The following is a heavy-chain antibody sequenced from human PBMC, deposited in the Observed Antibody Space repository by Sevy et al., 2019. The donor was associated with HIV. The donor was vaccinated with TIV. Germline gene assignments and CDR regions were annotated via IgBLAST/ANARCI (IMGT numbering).Heavy chain of an antibody. V-gene: IGHV3-7*01. J-gene: IGHJ5*02. CDR1: GFPFSNFW. CDR3: ARAHTISGGGSCYPGWFDP. D-gene: IGHD2-15*01. CDR2: IKEDGSEK. Sequence: GGSLRLSCAASGFPFSNFWMTWVRHAPGKGLEWVANIKEDGSEKDYVDSVKGRFTISRDNAKNSLYLQMSSLRAEDTAIYYCARAHTISGGGSCYPGWFDPWGQGTLVTVS.